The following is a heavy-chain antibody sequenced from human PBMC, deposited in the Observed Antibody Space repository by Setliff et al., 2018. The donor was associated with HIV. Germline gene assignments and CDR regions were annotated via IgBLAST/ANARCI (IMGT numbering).Heavy chain of an antibody. J-gene: IGHJ6*03. CDR1: GGSISSGGYY. CDR3: ARGQFVSPGPPTHYMDV. CDR2: IYYSGST. Sequence: TLSLTCTVSGGSISSGGYYWSWIRQHPGKGLEWIGYIYYSGSTYYNPSLKSRLTMSVDPSRKRISLNIRSVTAADTAVYFCARGQFVSPGPPTHYMDVWGKGTSVTVSS. V-gene: IGHV4-31*03. D-gene: IGHD6-6*01.